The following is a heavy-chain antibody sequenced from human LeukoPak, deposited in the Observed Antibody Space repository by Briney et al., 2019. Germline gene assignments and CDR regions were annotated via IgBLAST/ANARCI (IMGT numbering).Heavy chain of an antibody. D-gene: IGHD5-18*01. J-gene: IGHJ4*02. Sequence: QPGASLRLSCAASGFTFSSYAMSWVRQAPGKGLEWVSAISGSGGSTYYADSVKGRFTISRDNSKNTLYLQMNSLRAEDTAVYYCAKDLRLLNYYFDYWGQGTLVTVSS. CDR3: AKDLRLLNYYFDY. CDR1: GFTFSSYA. V-gene: IGHV3-23*01. CDR2: ISGSGGST.